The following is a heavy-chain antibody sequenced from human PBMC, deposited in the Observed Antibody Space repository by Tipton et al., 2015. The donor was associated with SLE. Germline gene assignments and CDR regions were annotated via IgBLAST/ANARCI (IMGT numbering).Heavy chain of an antibody. Sequence: LRLSCAVYGGSFSGYYWRWIRQPPGQGLEWIGDIYYSGSTNYNPSLDSRVTISVDTSKNQFSLKLSSVTAAYTAVYYCAVRFNDFWSGYHNNWFDPWGQGTLVTVSS. V-gene: IGHV4-34*01. D-gene: IGHD3-3*01. CDR2: IYYSGST. CDR1: GGSFSGYY. CDR3: AVRFNDFWSGYHNNWFDP. J-gene: IGHJ5*02.